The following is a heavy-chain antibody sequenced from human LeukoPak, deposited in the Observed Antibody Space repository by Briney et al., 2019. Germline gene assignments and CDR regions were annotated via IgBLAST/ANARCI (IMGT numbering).Heavy chain of an antibody. CDR1: GGSFSGYY. CDR2: INHSGST. Sequence: PSETLSLTCAVYGGSFSGYYRSWIRQPPGKGLEWIGEINHSGSTNYNPSLKSRVTISVDTSKNQFSLKLSSVTAADTAVYYCARVLYPGIAAAGTFDYWGQGTLVAVSS. D-gene: IGHD6-13*01. CDR3: ARVLYPGIAAAGTFDY. J-gene: IGHJ4*02. V-gene: IGHV4-34*01.